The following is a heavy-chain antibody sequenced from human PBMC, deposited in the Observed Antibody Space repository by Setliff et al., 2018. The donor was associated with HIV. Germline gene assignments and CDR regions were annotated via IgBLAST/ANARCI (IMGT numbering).Heavy chain of an antibody. CDR2: INHSGST. V-gene: IGHV4-34*01. J-gene: IGHJ4*02. CDR3: AREGRFTYGLEADY. D-gene: IGHD3-10*01. Sequence: SETLSLTCAVYGGSFSGYYWSWIRQPPGKGLEWIGEINHSGSTNYSPSLKSRVTISVDTSKNQFSLKLSSVSAADTAVFYCAREGRFTYGLEADYWGQGTLVTVSS. CDR1: GGSFSGYY.